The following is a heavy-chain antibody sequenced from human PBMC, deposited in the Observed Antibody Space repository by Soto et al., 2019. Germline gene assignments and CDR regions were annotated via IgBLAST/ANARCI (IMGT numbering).Heavy chain of an antibody. CDR1: GGSISSSNW. V-gene: IGHV4-4*02. D-gene: IGHD2-2*01. Sequence: QMQLQESGPGLVKPSGTLSLTCAVSGGSISSSNWWSWVRQPPGKGLEWIGEIYHSGSTNYNQSLKSRVTISVDKSKTQFSLKLSSVTAADTAVYYCARNYCGSTSCSSYYFDYWGQGTLVTVSS. J-gene: IGHJ4*02. CDR2: IYHSGST. CDR3: ARNYCGSTSCSSYYFDY.